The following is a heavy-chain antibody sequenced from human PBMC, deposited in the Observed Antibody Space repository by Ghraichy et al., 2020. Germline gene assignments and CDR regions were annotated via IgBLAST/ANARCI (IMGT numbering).Heavy chain of an antibody. V-gene: IGHV3-74*01. CDR1: GFTFSRYW. D-gene: IGHD3-3*01. Sequence: GGSLRLSCAASGFTFSRYWMHWVRQAPGKGLVWVSRINPDESERRYTDSVKGRFTISRDNAKNTVYLQMNSLRAEDTAVYYCARPSGARHDFWSDPLDNWGQGTLVTVSS. J-gene: IGHJ4*02. CDR2: INPDESER. CDR3: ARPSGARHDFWSDPLDN.